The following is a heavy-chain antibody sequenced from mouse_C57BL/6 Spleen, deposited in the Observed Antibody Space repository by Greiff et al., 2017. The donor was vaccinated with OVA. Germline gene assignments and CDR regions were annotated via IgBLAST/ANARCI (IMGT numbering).Heavy chain of an antibody. D-gene: IGHD2-5*01. V-gene: IGHV1-64*01. Sequence: QVQLQQPGAELVKPGASVKLSCKASGYTFTSYWMHWVKQRPGQGLEWIGMIHPNSGSTNYNEKFKSKATLTVVKSSSTAYMQLSSLTSEDSAVYDLAILYSNYAGYWGQGTTLTVSS. CDR3: AILYSNYAGY. CDR2: IHPNSGST. CDR1: GYTFTSYW. J-gene: IGHJ2*01.